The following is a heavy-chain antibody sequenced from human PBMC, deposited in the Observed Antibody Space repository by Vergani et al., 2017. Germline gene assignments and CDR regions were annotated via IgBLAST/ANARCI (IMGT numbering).Heavy chain of an antibody. D-gene: IGHD2-2*01. Sequence: QVQLVQSGAEVKKPGASVKVSCKASGYTFTSYGISWVRQAPGQGLEWMGWISAYNGNTNYAQKLQGRVTMTTDTSTSTAYMELRSLRSDDTAVYYCARDRHPMPYVNPDYYYMDVWGKGTTVTVSS. V-gene: IGHV1-18*01. CDR1: GYTFTSYG. J-gene: IGHJ6*03. CDR3: ARDRHPMPYVNPDYYYMDV. CDR2: ISAYNGNT.